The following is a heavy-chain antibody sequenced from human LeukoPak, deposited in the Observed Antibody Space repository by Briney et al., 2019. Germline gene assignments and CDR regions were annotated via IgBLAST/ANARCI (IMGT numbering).Heavy chain of an antibody. CDR1: GFTFSSYG. D-gene: IGHD5-12*01. J-gene: IGHJ4*02. CDR3: AKEGSGLAYDY. CDR2: ISYDGSNK. Sequence: GGSLRLSCAASGFTFSSYGMHWVRQAPGKGLEWVAVISYDGSNKYYADSVKGRFTVSRDNSKNTLYLQMNSLRAEDTAVYYCAKEGSGLAYDYWGQGTLVTVSS. V-gene: IGHV3-30*18.